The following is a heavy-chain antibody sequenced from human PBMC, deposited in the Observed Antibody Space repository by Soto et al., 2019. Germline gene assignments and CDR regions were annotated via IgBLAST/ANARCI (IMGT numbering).Heavy chain of an antibody. CDR1: GFTISSYG. J-gene: IGHJ4*02. D-gene: IGHD6-13*01. CDR3: ARGIIAGPGRDYFDY. CDR2: IRYDGTNK. V-gene: IGHV3-33*01. Sequence: QVQLVESRGGVVQPGRSLRLSCAASGFTISSYGMHWVRQAPGKELEWVAVIRYDGTNKYYAESVKGRFTISRDNSKNTLYLQMSSLRLDDTAVYYCARGIIAGPGRDYFDYWGQGTLVTVSS.